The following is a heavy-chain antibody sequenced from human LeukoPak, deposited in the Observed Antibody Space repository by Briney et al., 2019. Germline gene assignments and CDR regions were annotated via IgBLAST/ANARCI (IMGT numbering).Heavy chain of an antibody. CDR1: GGSISSYY. V-gene: IGHV4-59*01. CDR2: IYYSANT. CDR3: ARDAMVRGNDAFDI. D-gene: IGHD3-10*01. Sequence: SETLSLTCTVSGGSISSYYWSWIRQPPGKGLEGIGYIYYSANTNYNPSLKSRVTISVDTSNNQFSLKLRSVPAADTAVYYCARDAMVRGNDAFDIWGQGTMVTVSS. J-gene: IGHJ3*02.